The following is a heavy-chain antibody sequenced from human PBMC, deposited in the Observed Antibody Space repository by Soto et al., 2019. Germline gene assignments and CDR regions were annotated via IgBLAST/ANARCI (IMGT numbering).Heavy chain of an antibody. V-gene: IGHV3-30-3*01. D-gene: IGHD6-19*01. CDR2: ISYDGSNK. J-gene: IGHJ6*02. CDR1: GFTFSSYA. CDR3: ARGGSGWYKDGMDV. Sequence: QVQLVESGGGVVQPGRSLRLSFAASGFTFSSYAMHWVRPAPGKGLEWVAVISYDGSNKYYADSVKGRFTISRDNSKNTLYLQMNSLRAEDTAVYYCARGGSGWYKDGMDVWGQGTTVTVSS.